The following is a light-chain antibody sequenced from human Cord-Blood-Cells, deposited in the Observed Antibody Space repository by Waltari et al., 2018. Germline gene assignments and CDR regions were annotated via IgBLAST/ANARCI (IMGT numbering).Light chain of an antibody. CDR2: DAY. CDR1: QDISKY. J-gene: IGKJ2*01. V-gene: IGKV1-33*01. CDR3: QQYDNLPYT. Sequence: DIQMTQSPPPLSASVGDRVTITSQASQDISKYLNWYQQKPSKAPKLLIYDAYNLETGVPSRFSGSGSVTDFTFTSISLQPEDIAKYYCQQYDNLPYTFGQGTKLEIK.